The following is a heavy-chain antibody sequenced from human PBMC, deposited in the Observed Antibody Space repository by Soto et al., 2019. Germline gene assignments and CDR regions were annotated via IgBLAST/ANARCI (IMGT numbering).Heavy chain of an antibody. J-gene: IGHJ1*01. CDR3: AISSRLGGEYFQN. D-gene: IGHD6-6*01. CDR2: ISSSSTYI. Sequence: EVQLVESGGGLVKPGGSLRLSCAASGFTFSSYSMNWVRQAPGKGLEWVSSISSSSTYIYYADSVKGRFTISRDNANNSLDLQMNSLRAEDTAVYYCAISSRLGGEYFQNWGQGTLVTVSS. V-gene: IGHV3-21*01. CDR1: GFTFSSYS.